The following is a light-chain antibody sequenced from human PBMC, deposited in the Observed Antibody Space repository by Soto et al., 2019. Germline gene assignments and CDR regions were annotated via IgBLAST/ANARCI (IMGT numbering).Light chain of an antibody. CDR3: QQYDSSPLT. Sequence: EIVLTQSPGTLSLSPGERATLSCRASQSVSSSYLAWYQQKPGQAPRLLIYGASSRATGIPDRCSGSGSGTYFTRTISRLEPEDFAVYYWQQYDSSPLTFGGGTKVEIK. J-gene: IGKJ4*01. CDR2: GAS. CDR1: QSVSSSY. V-gene: IGKV3-20*01.